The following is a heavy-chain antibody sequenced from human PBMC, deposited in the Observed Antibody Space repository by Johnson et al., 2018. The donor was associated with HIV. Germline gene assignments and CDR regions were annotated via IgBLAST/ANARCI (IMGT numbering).Heavy chain of an antibody. CDR1: GFTFDEYG. CDR2: INWNGGST. J-gene: IGHJ3*02. V-gene: IGHV3-20*04. Sequence: VQLVESGGGVVRPGGSLRVYCAASGFTFDEYGMSWVRQVPGKGLEWVSGINWNGGSTNYADSVKSRFTISRDNAKNSLYLQMNSLRAEDTAVYYCARGIAARVAFDIWGQGTIVTVSS. CDR3: ARGIAARVAFDI. D-gene: IGHD6-13*01.